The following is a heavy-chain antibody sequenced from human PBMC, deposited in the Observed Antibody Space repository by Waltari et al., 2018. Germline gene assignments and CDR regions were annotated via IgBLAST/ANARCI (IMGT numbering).Heavy chain of an antibody. Sequence: QLQLQESGPGLVKPSETLSLTCTVSGGSISSSSYYWGWIRQPPGKGLEWIGSIYYSGSTSYNPSLKSRVTISVDTSKNQFSLKLSSVTAADTAVYYCARQDSSSWWGDYYGMDVWGQGTTVTVSS. CDR2: IYYSGST. V-gene: IGHV4-39*01. CDR3: ARQDSSSWWGDYYGMDV. CDR1: GGSISSSSYY. D-gene: IGHD6-13*01. J-gene: IGHJ6*02.